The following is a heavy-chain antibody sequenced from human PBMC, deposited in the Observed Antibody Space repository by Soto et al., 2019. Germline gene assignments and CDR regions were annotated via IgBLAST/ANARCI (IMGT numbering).Heavy chain of an antibody. D-gene: IGHD6-25*01. V-gene: IGHV3-74*01. CDR3: ERDCVGSSGPPPFDY. Sequence: GGSLRLSCAASGFTFSSYAMHWVLQAPGKGLVWVSRINGDGSSTSYADSVKGRLTISRDNAKNTLYLKMNGLGAEDTAVYYCERDCVGSSGPPPFDYWGQGTLVTVSS. CDR2: INGDGSST. J-gene: IGHJ4*02. CDR1: GFTFSSYA.